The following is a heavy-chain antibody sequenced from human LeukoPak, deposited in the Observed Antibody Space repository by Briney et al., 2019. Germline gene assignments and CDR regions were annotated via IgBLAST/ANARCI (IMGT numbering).Heavy chain of an antibody. Sequence: GGSLRLSCAATGFTFSSYSMSWVRQAPGKGLEWVSVFYVGGATYYADSVKGRFTISRDNSENTLYLQMKSLRAEDTAVYYCARGDGYNFFDYWGQGTLVTVSS. D-gene: IGHD5-24*01. CDR3: ARGDGYNFFDY. J-gene: IGHJ4*02. V-gene: IGHV3-53*01. CDR2: FYVGGAT. CDR1: GFTFSSYS.